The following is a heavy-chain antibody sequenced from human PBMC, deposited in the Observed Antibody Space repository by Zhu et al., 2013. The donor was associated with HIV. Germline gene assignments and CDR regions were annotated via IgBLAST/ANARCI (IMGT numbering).Heavy chain of an antibody. CDR3: ARTSYDILTGYPYYFDY. CDR2: IYHSGST. Sequence: QVQLQESGPGLVKPSQTLSLTCTVSGGSISSGDYSWSWIRQPPGKGLEWIGYIYHSGSTYYNPSLKSRVTISLDRSKNQFSLKLSSVTAADTAVYYCARTSYDILTGYPYYFDYWGQGSLVHRLL. CDR1: GGSISSGDYS. V-gene: IGHV4-30-2*01. J-gene: IGHJ4*02. D-gene: IGHD3-9*01.